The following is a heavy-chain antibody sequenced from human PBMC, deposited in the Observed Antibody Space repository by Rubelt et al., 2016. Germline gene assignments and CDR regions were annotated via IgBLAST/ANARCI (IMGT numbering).Heavy chain of an antibody. CDR1: GGTFSSYA. V-gene: IGHV1-18*01. D-gene: IGHD2-2*02. CDR2: ISTYNGDT. J-gene: IGHJ6*02. CDR3: ARHASCSSSSCYNTPIRYYAMDV. Sequence: QVQLVQSGAEVKKPGSSVKVSCKASGGTFSSYAISWVRQAPGQGLEWMGWISTYNGDTKYAQKFQGRVAMTADASTSTAYMELRSLRSDDTALFFCARHASCSSSSCYNTPIRYYAMDVWGQGTTVTVSS.